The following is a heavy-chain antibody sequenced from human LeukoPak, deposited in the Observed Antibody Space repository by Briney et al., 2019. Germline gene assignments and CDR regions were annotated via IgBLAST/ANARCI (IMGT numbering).Heavy chain of an antibody. CDR3: ARGGLYDYVWGSYRRQSFDY. CDR2: ISSSGSNI. V-gene: IGHV3-48*03. CDR1: GFTFSSFE. J-gene: IGHJ4*02. D-gene: IGHD3-16*02. Sequence: GGSLRLSCAASGFTFSSFEMNWVRQALGKGLEWVSYISSSGSNIYYADSVKGQFTISRDNAKNSLYLQMNSLRDEDTAVYYCARGGLYDYVWGSYRRQSFDYWGQGTLVTVSS.